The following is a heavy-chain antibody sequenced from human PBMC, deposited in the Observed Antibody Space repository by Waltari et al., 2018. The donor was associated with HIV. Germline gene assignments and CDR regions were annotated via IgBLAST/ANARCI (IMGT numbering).Heavy chain of an antibody. CDR3: ARDAYDSGL. CDR2: ISGSGSYI. Sequence: EVQLVESGGGLVKPGGSLRLSCAASGFTFSEYSMNWVRQAPGKGLEWVSSISGSGSYIYYADSLKGRFTISRDNAKNSLYLQMNSLRAEDTAVYYCARDAYDSGLWGQGTLVTVSS. CDR1: GFTFSEYS. V-gene: IGHV3-21*01. D-gene: IGHD3-22*01. J-gene: IGHJ4*02.